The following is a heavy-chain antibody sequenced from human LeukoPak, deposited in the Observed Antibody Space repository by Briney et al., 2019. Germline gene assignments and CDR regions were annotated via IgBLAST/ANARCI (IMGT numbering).Heavy chain of an antibody. Sequence: ASVKVSCKASGYTFTSYYMHWVRQAPGQGLEWMGIINPSGGSTSYAQKFQGRVTMTRDTSASTAYMELSSLRSEDTAVYYCALFHFSDSSGWYSPGIHAFDIWGQGTMVTVSS. CDR2: INPSGGST. CDR3: ALFHFSDSSGWYSPGIHAFDI. D-gene: IGHD6-19*01. V-gene: IGHV1-46*01. J-gene: IGHJ3*02. CDR1: GYTFTSYY.